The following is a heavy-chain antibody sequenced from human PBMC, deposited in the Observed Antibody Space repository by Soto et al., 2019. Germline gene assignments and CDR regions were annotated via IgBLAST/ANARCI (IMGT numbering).Heavy chain of an antibody. Sequence: SETLSLTCAVSGGSISSSNWWSWVRQPPGKGLEWIGEIYHSGSTNYNPSLKSRVTISVDKSKNQFSLKLSSVTAADTAVYYCARAPDRSGYYPKWYYYGMDVWGQGTTVT. CDR1: GGSISSSNW. J-gene: IGHJ6*02. D-gene: IGHD3-22*01. V-gene: IGHV4-4*02. CDR3: ARAPDRSGYYPKWYYYGMDV. CDR2: IYHSGST.